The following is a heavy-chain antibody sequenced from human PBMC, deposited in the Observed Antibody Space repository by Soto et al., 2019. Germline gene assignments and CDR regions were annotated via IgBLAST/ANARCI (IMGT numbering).Heavy chain of an antibody. V-gene: IGHV1-46*01. CDR3: ASGAHEVVVAAIPSSHGMDV. J-gene: IGHJ6*02. CDR1: GYTFTSYY. D-gene: IGHD2-21*02. CDR2: INPSGGST. Sequence: ASVKVSCKASGYTFTSYYMHWVRQAPGQGLEWMGIINPSGGSTSYAQKVQGRVTMTRDTSTSTVYMELSSLRSEDTAVYYCASGAHEVVVAAIPSSHGMDVWGQGTTVTVYS.